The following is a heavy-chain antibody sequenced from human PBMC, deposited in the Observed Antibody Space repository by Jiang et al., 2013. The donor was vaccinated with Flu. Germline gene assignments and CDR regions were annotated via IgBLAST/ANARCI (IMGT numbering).Heavy chain of an antibody. CDR1: GFTFSSYG. Sequence: QLLESGGGVVQPGRSLRLSCAASGFTFSSYGMHWVRQAPGKGLEWVAVIWYDGSNKYYADSVKGRFTISRDNSKNTLYLQMNSLRAEDTAVYYCARDIRERGYGDLLFDYWGQGTLVTVSS. CDR2: IWYDGSNK. D-gene: IGHD4-17*01. J-gene: IGHJ4*02. V-gene: IGHV3-33*01. CDR3: ARDIRERGYGDLLFDY.